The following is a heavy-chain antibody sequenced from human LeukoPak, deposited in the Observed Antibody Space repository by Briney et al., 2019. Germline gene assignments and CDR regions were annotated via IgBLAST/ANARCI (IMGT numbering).Heavy chain of an antibody. CDR1: GGTFSSYA. V-gene: IGHV1-69*05. Sequence: ASVKVSCKASGGTFSSYAISWVRQAPGQGLEWMGRIIPIFGTANYAQKFQGRVTITTDESTSTAYMELSSLRSEDTAVYYCATSGSLRHAFGIWGQGTMVTVSS. CDR2: IIPIFGTA. J-gene: IGHJ3*02. CDR3: ATSGSLRHAFGI. D-gene: IGHD1-26*01.